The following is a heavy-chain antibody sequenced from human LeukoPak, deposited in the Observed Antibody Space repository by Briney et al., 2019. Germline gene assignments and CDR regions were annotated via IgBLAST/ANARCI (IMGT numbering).Heavy chain of an antibody. J-gene: IGHJ3*01. CDR3: ARNVGGYCGSSSCYSFDV. D-gene: IGHD2-2*02. V-gene: IGHV4-38-2*01. CDR1: GYSISSGYY. CDR2: ICHSGST. Sequence: SETLSLTCAVSGYSISSGYYWGWIRQPPGKGLEWIGSICHSGSTYYNPSLESRVTISVDTSKNQFSLKLSSVTAADTAVYYCARNVGGYCGSSSCYSFDVWGQGTMVTVSS.